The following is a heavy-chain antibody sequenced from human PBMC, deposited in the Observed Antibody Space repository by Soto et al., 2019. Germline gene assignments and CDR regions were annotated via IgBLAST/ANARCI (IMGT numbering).Heavy chain of an antibody. CDR3: ARADCSGGSCYSGGMDV. J-gene: IGHJ6*02. V-gene: IGHV1-69*02. CDR2: IIPILGIA. Sequence: QVQLVQSGAEVKKPGSSVKVSCKASGGTFSSYTISWVRQAPGQGLEWMGRIIPILGIANYAQKFQGRVTITADEATSTAYMELSSLRSEDTAVYYCARADCSGGSCYSGGMDVWGQGTTVTVSS. D-gene: IGHD2-15*01. CDR1: GGTFSSYT.